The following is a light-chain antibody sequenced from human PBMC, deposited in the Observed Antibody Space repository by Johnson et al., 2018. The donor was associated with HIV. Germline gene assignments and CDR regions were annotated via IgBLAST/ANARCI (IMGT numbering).Light chain of an antibody. CDR1: SSNIGNNY. CDR3: GTWDSSLSARV. V-gene: IGLV1-51*02. Sequence: QAVLTQPPSVSAAPGQKVTISCSGSSSNIGNNYVSWYQQLPGTAPKLLIYENNKRPSGIPDRFSGSKCGTSATLGITGLQTGDEADYYCGTWDSSLSARVFGTGTKVTVL. J-gene: IGLJ1*01. CDR2: ENN.